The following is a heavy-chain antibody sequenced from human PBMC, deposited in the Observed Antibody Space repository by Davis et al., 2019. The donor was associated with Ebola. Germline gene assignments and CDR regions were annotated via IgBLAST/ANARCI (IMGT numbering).Heavy chain of an antibody. V-gene: IGHV1-3*01. CDR2: INAGNGNT. Sequence: GGSLRLSCAASGFTFSNYAMHWVRQAPGQRLEWMGWINAGNGNTKYSQKFQGRVTITRDTSASTAYMELSSLRSEDTAVYYCARAPYYDFWSGYPSACDYWGQGTLVTVSS. CDR3: ARAPYYDFWSGYPSACDY. CDR1: GFTFSNYA. D-gene: IGHD3-3*01. J-gene: IGHJ4*02.